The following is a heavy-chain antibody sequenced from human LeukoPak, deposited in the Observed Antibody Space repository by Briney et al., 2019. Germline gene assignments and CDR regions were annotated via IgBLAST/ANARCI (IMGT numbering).Heavy chain of an antibody. CDR2: ITSSSGYT. J-gene: IGHJ4*02. V-gene: IGHV3-11*05. CDR1: GFTFSDYY. D-gene: IGHD2-8*01. Sequence: GVSLRLSCAASGFTFSDYYMTWIRQAPGKGLEWVSYITSSSGYTNHADSVKGRFTISRDNDKNSLYLQMNSLRAEDTAVYYCARGEGLMADYWGQGTLVTVSS. CDR3: ARGEGLMADY.